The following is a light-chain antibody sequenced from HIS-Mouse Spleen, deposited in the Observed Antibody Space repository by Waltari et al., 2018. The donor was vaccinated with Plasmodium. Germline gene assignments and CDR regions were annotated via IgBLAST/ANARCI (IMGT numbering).Light chain of an antibody. CDR1: PSVLYSSNNKNY. CDR3: QQYYSTPYT. CDR2: WAS. Sequence: DIVMTQSPDSLAVPLGERPTINCKSSPSVLYSSNNKNYLAWYQQKPGQPPKLLIYWASTRESGVPDRFSGSGSGTDFTLTISSLQAEDVAVYYCQQYYSTPYTFGQGTKLEIK. V-gene: IGKV4-1*01. J-gene: IGKJ2*01.